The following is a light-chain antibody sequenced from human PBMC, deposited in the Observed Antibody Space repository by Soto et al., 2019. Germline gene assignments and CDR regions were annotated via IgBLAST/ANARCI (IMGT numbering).Light chain of an antibody. CDR2: DTS. J-gene: IGKJ5*01. CDR3: QQYGTSEII. Sequence: ECVLTQSPGTLSLSPGERATLSCRASQSLTNSFIAWYQQGPGQAPRLLIYDTSSRASGIPDRFSGSGSGTDFTLTISRLETEDFAVFYCQQYGTSEIIFGQGTRLEIK. V-gene: IGKV3-20*01. CDR1: QSLTNSF.